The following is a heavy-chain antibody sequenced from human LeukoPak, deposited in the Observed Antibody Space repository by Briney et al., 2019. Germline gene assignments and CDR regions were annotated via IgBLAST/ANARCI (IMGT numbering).Heavy chain of an antibody. CDR2: INQDGREE. J-gene: IGHJ4*02. CDR3: ARVAFRSSSYISGIDY. V-gene: IGHV3-7*01. CDR1: GFPSYCIYW. D-gene: IGHD6-6*01. Sequence: GGSLRLSCVASGFPSYCIYWMAWIRQAPGKGLEWVATINQDGREEYYVDSVRGRFSISRDNARNSLYLHMHSLRADDTAVYYCARVAFRSSSYISGIDYWGQGTLVTVSS.